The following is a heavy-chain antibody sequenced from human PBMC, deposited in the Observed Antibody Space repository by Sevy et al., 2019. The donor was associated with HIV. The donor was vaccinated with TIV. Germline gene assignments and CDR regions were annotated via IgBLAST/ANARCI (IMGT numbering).Heavy chain of an antibody. CDR2: IRRNSHEPYGGTT. V-gene: IGHV3-49*03. J-gene: IGHJ4*02. D-gene: IGHD5-12*01. CDR3: TRPLATADTPEYFFDY. Sequence: GGCLRLSCTSSGFTFGDYAMSWFRQAPGKGLEWVAFIRRNSHEPYGGTTEYAASVKGRFTISRDDSKSIAYPQMNSLKTEDTAVYYCTRPLATADTPEYFFDYWGQGILVTVSS. CDR1: GFTFGDYA.